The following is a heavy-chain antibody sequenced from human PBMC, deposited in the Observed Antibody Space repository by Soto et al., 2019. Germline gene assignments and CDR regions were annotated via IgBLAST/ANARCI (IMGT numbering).Heavy chain of an antibody. CDR2: ISGSGGST. V-gene: IGHV3-23*01. J-gene: IGHJ4*02. Sequence: EVQLLESGGGLVQPGGSLRLSCAASGFTFSSYAMSWVRQAPGKGLEWVSAISGSGGSTYYADSVKGRFTISRDNSKNTLYLQMNSLRAEDTAVYYCAKAHLYNWNYGASFDYWGQGTLVTVSS. CDR3: AKAHLYNWNYGASFDY. D-gene: IGHD1-7*01. CDR1: GFTFSSYA.